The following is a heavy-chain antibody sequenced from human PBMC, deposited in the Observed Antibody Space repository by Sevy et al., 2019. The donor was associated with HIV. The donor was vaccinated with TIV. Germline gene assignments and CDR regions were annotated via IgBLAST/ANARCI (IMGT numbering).Heavy chain of an antibody. Sequence: GGSLRLSCAASGFTFSPYWMTWVRQAPGKGLEWVANIRPDGSDKYYVDSVKGQFTISRDNAKNSLYLQMNSLRADDTAMYYCARGVGLDCWGQRALVTVSS. CDR3: ARGVGLDC. J-gene: IGHJ4*02. V-gene: IGHV3-7*01. CDR1: GFTFSPYW. D-gene: IGHD1-26*01. CDR2: IRPDGSDK.